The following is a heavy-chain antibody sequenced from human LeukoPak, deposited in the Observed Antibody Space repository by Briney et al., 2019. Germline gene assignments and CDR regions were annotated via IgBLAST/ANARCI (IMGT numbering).Heavy chain of an antibody. CDR3: ARVRSITMIVVVITPGAFDI. V-gene: IGHV4-30-4*01. D-gene: IGHD3-22*01. CDR2: IYYSGST. Sequence: PSETLSLTCTVSGGSISSGDYYWSWIRQPPGKGLEWFGYIYYSGSTYYNPSLKSRVTISVDTSKNQFSLKLSSVTAADTAVYYCARVRSITMIVVVITPGAFDIWGQGTMVTVSS. J-gene: IGHJ3*02. CDR1: GGSISSGDYY.